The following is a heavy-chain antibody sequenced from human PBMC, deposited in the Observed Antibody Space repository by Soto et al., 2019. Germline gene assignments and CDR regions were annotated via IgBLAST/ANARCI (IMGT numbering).Heavy chain of an antibody. CDR1: GFTFDDYA. CDR3: AKDCDRSGWRFDAFDI. Sequence: EVQLVESGGGLVQPGRSLRLSCAASGFTFDDYAMHWGRQAPGKGLEWVSGISWNSGSIGYADSVKGRFTISRDNAKNSLYLQMNSLRAEDTALYYCAKDCDRSGWRFDAFDIWGQGTMVTVSS. D-gene: IGHD6-19*01. V-gene: IGHV3-9*01. CDR2: ISWNSGSI. J-gene: IGHJ3*02.